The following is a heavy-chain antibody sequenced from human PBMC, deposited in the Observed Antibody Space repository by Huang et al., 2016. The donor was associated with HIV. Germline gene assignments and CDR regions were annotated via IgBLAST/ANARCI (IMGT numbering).Heavy chain of an antibody. D-gene: IGHD3-22*01. J-gene: IGHJ3*02. Sequence: QVQLVESGGGVVRPGRSLRLSCAASRFTFSKFAMHWVRQAPGKGLEWMAVISYDGSSKHYADSGTGRLTISRDKSNNTLYLQMNSLTVEDTAVYYCTKGHYYDTNGYVAFDIWGQGTMVTVSS. V-gene: IGHV3-30*18. CDR1: RFTFSKFA. CDR2: ISYDGSSK. CDR3: TKGHYYDTNGYVAFDI.